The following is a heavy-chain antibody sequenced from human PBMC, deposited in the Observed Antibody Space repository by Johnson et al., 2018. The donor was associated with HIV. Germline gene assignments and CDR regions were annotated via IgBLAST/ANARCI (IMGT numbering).Heavy chain of an antibody. J-gene: IGHJ3*02. CDR1: GFRFSTYA. V-gene: IGHV3-30-3*01. Sequence: LRLSCAASGFRFSTYALHWVRQTPGKGLEWVALISDDGNNKYYADSVKGRFTISRDNSKNTLYMQMNSLKPEDTALYYCARGGLGDYVVAFDIWGQGTMVTVSS. CDR2: ISDDGNNK. D-gene: IGHD4-17*01. CDR3: ARGGLGDYVVAFDI.